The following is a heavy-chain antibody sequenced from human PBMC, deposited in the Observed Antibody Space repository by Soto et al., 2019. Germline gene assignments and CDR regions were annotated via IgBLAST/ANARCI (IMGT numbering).Heavy chain of an antibody. Sequence: ASVKVSCKASGYTFTGYYMHWVRQAPGQGLEWMGWINPNSGGTNYAQKFQGWVTMTRDTSISTAYMELSRLRSDDTAVYYCARDPYYDILTGSLEWGMDVWGQRTTVTVSS. D-gene: IGHD3-9*01. CDR3: ARDPYYDILTGSLEWGMDV. CDR1: GYTFTGYY. J-gene: IGHJ6*02. V-gene: IGHV1-2*04. CDR2: INPNSGGT.